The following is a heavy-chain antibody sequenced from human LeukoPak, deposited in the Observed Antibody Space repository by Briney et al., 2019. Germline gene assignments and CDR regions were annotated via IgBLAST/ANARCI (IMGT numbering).Heavy chain of an antibody. D-gene: IGHD4-11*01. CDR2: VDHTGST. J-gene: IGHJ6*03. CDR1: DDSITMYY. CDR3: ARGRVSSSTWYSTYYYYFYMDV. Sequence: PSETLSLTCTVSDDSITMYYWTSIRQPPGKGLEWIGYVDHTGSTKFNPSLNGRVSISRDTSKNLFSLRLRSVTAADTAVYFCARGRVSSSTWYSTYYYYFYMDVWGKGTTVTVSS. V-gene: IGHV4-59*01.